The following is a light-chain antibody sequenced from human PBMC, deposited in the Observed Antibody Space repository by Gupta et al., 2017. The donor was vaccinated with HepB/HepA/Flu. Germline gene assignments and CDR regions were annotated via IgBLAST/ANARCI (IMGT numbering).Light chain of an antibody. CDR1: SNDIGYYTH. V-gene: IGLV2-23*02. CDR3: SEYGRSHVVV. Sequence: PASVSGSPGQSITISCTGTSNDIGYYTHVSWYQQYPGKAPKVIIHEVSQRPSGISTRFSGSKSGNTASLTISGLQAEDETYYDCSEYGRSHVVVVGGGT. J-gene: IGLJ3*02. CDR2: EVS.